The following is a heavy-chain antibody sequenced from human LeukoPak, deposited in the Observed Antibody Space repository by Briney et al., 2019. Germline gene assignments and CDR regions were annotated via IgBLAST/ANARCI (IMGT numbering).Heavy chain of an antibody. CDR2: IYYNANN. D-gene: IGHD2-15*01. Sequence: SETLSLTCTVSGGSIISISSYWGWIRQPPKKGLEWIGAIYYNANNYYNRSLRSRVTTSVDTSKTQFFLKLSSVAAAAAAVYYCARQSAGVAYYYYMDVWGKGTPVTVSS. J-gene: IGHJ6*03. CDR3: ARQSAGVAYYYYMDV. CDR1: GGSIISISSY. V-gene: IGHV4-39*01.